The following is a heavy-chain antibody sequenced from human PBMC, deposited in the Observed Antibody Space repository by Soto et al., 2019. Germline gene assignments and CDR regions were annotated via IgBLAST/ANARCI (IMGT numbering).Heavy chain of an antibody. CDR2: IYYSGTT. CDR1: GSSLRNGSYY. Sequence: SKNLDLAFAVWGSSLRNGSYYWSWIRQPPGQGLEWLGYIYYSGTTKYNPSLTSRVTLSVDMSKNQFSLKLNSVTAADSAVYFCATVEEKSFEPLCAFDRWGPGALVTVA. J-gene: IGHJ5*02. D-gene: IGHD3-16*01. CDR3: ATVEEKSFEPLCAFDR. V-gene: IGHV4-61*01.